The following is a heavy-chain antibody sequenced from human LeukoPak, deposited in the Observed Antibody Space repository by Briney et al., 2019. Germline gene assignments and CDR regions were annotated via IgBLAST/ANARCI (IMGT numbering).Heavy chain of an antibody. CDR2: ISYDGSKK. CDR3: ARETRRSCDSKD. Sequence: GGSLRLSCAASGFTFSSYAMHWVRQAPGKGLEWVAVISYDGSKKCYADSVKGRFTISRDNYKNTLYLQMNSMRAEDTAVYYCARETRRSCDSKDWGQGTLVTVSS. D-gene: IGHD2/OR15-2a*01. J-gene: IGHJ4*02. CDR1: GFTFSSYA. V-gene: IGHV3-30*04.